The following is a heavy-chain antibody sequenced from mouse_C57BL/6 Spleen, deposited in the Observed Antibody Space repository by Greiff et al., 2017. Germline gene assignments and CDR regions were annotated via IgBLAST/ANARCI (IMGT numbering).Heavy chain of an antibody. CDR2: ISDGGSYT. CDR1: GFTFSSYA. V-gene: IGHV5-4*01. Sequence: EVQLVESGGGLVKPGGSLKLSCAASGFTFSSYAMSWVRQTPEKRLEWVATISDGGSYTYYPDNVKGRFTISRDNAKNNLYLQMSHLKSEDTAMYYCANGDGGWCAYWGQGTLVTVSA. CDR3: ANGDGGWCAY. D-gene: IGHD4-1*01. J-gene: IGHJ3*01.